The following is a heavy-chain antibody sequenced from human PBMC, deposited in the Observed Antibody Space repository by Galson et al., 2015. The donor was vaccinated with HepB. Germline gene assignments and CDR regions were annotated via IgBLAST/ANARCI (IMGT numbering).Heavy chain of an antibody. CDR3: TTVWGTNYYDSSGYYRLYYYYGMDV. CDR1: GFTFSSYW. Sequence: SLRLSCAASGFTFSSYWMSWVRQAPGKGLEWVGRIKSKTDGGTTDYAAPVKGRFTISRDDSKNTLYLQMNSLKTEDTAVYYCTTVWGTNYYDSSGYYRLYYYYGMDVWGQGTLVSVSS. J-gene: IGHJ6*02. CDR2: IKSKTDGGTT. D-gene: IGHD3-22*01. V-gene: IGHV3-15*01.